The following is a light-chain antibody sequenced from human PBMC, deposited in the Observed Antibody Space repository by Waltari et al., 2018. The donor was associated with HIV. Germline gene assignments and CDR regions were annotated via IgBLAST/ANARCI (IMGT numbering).Light chain of an antibody. V-gene: IGLV1-44*01. Sequence: QSVLTQPPPASGTPGQRLTISCSGSSSNIRSNTVNWYRQLPGTAPKLLIYSNIKRPSGVPDRFSGSKSGTSASLAIGGLQSDDEADYYCATWEDTLNGWVFGGGTKLTVL. CDR2: SNI. CDR1: SSNIRSNT. CDR3: ATWEDTLNGWV. J-gene: IGLJ3*02.